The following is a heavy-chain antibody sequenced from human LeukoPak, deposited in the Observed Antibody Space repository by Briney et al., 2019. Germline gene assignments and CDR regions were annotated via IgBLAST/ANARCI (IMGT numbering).Heavy chain of an antibody. CDR1: GYTFTGYY. D-gene: IGHD3-9*01. CDR2: MNPNSGNT. CDR3: ARGRVLRYFDWLLYRDQDAFDI. Sequence: ASVKVSCKASGYTFTGYYVHWVRQAPGQGLEWMGWMNPNSGNTGYAQKFQGRVTITRNTSISTAYMELSSLRSEDTAVYYCARGRVLRYFDWLLYRDQDAFDIWGQGAMVTVSS. J-gene: IGHJ3*02. V-gene: IGHV1-8*03.